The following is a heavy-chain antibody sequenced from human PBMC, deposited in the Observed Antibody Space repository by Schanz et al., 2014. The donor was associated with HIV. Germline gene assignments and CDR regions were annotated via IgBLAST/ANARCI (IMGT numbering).Heavy chain of an antibody. CDR3: ARHNYRRNFEL. D-gene: IGHD3-10*01. Sequence: QVLLVQSGSEVKKPGASVKVSCQASGYTFNEYYMHWVRQAPGQGLEWMGRIDLKTGGTIYAQRLQGRVTLTRDTSISTASMDLSRLTSDDTAFYYCARHNYRRNFELWGQGTVVTVSS. V-gene: IGHV1-2*06. CDR1: GYTFNEYY. CDR2: IDLKTGGT. J-gene: IGHJ3*01.